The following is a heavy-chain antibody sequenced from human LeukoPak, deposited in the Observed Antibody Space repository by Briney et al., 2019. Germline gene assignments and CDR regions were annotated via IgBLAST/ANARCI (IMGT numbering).Heavy chain of an antibody. CDR2: IYTSGST. CDR3: ARDRNYDFWSGYHGDAFDI. Sequence: KTSETLSLTCTVSGGSISSGSYYWSWIRQPAGKGLEWIGRIYTSGSTNYNPSLKSRVTISVDTSKNQFSLKLSSVTATDTALDNCARDRNYDFWSGYHGDAFDIWGQGTMVTVSS. D-gene: IGHD3-3*01. CDR1: GGSISSGSYY. V-gene: IGHV4-61*02. J-gene: IGHJ3*02.